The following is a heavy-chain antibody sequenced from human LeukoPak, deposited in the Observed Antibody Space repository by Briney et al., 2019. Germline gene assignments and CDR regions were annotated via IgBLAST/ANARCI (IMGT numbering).Heavy chain of an antibody. CDR3: ARGYSYGYRYIRNSGYDQYYYYGMDV. CDR1: GGSFSGYY. CDR2: INHSGST. V-gene: IGHV4-34*01. D-gene: IGHD5-18*01. J-gene: IGHJ6*02. Sequence: SETLSLTCAVYGGSFSGYYWSWIRQPPGKGLEWIGEINHSGSTNYNPSLKSRVTISVDTSKNQFSLKLSSVTAADTAVYYCARGYSYGYRYIRNSGYDQYYYYGMDVWGQGTTVTVSS.